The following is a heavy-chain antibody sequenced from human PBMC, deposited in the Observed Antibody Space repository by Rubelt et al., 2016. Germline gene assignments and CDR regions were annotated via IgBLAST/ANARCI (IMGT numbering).Heavy chain of an antibody. D-gene: IGHD4-11*01. J-gene: IGHJ3*02. CDR3: ARGARRYSMDPRNAFDI. CDR1: GYTFTSYG. Sequence: QVQLVQSGAEVKKPGASVKVSCKASGYTFTSYGISWVRQAPGPGLEWMGWISAYNGNTNYGQKLQGRVTMTTDTSTSTAYRELRSLRADDTAVYYCARGARRYSMDPRNAFDIWGQGTMVTVSS. V-gene: IGHV1-18*01. CDR2: ISAYNGNT.